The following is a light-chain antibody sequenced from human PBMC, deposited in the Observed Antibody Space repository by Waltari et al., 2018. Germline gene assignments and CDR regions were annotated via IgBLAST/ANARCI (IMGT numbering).Light chain of an antibody. CDR3: SLYMGSGIWV. CDR1: SGSLSPTPH. CDR2: KGN. J-gene: IGLJ3*02. V-gene: IGLV8-61*01. Sequence: QTVVTQEPSLSVSPGGPVTLTCTLSSGSLSPTPHPTWYQQPPGQAPRTRVYKGNIRSSGVPDRFSGSSLGNKAALTITGAQADDECDYYCSLYMGSGIWVFGGGTKLTVL.